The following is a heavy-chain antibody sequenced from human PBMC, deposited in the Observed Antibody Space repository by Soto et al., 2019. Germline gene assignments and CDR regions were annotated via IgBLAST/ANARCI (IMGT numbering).Heavy chain of an antibody. V-gene: IGHV4-59*01. Sequence: SETLSLTCTVSGGSISSYYWSWIRQPPGKGLEWIGYIYYSGSTNYNPSLKSRVTISVDTSKNQFSLKLSSVTAADTAVYYCARVGDGYDYYYYGMDVWGQGTTVTVSS. CDR1: GGSISSYY. D-gene: IGHD3-16*01. J-gene: IGHJ6*02. CDR3: ARVGDGYDYYYYGMDV. CDR2: IYYSGST.